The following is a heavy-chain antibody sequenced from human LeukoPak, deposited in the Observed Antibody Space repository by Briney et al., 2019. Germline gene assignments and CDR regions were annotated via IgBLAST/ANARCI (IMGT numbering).Heavy chain of an antibody. J-gene: IGHJ1*01. CDR1: GGSFSSYY. CDR3: ARGIAVAGTLEYFQH. CDR2: IYYSGST. V-gene: IGHV4-59*01. Sequence: SETLSLTCAVYGGSFSSYYWSWIRQPPGKGLEWIGYIYYSGSTNYNPSLKSRVTISVDTSKNQFSLKLSSVTAADTAVYYCARGIAVAGTLEYFQHWGQGTLVTVSS. D-gene: IGHD6-19*01.